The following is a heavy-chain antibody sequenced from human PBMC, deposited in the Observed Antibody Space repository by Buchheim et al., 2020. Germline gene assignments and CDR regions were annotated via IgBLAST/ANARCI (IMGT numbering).Heavy chain of an antibody. Sequence: QVQLVQSGAEVKKPGSPVKVSCKASGGTFSSYTISWVRQAPGQGLEWMGRIIPILGIANYAQKFQGRVTITADKSTSTAYMELSSLRSEDTAVYYCARDIIAVAGRSYFDYWGQGTL. J-gene: IGHJ4*02. CDR3: ARDIIAVAGRSYFDY. CDR2: IIPILGIA. CDR1: GGTFSSYT. V-gene: IGHV1-69*08. D-gene: IGHD6-19*01.